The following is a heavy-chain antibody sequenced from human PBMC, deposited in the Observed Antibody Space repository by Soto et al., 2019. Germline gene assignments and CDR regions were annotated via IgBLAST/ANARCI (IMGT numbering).Heavy chain of an antibody. D-gene: IGHD3-22*01. CDR2: ISAYNGNT. CDR1: GYTFTSYG. CDR3: ARDLYYDSSGYYSNWFDP. J-gene: IGHJ5*02. Sequence: GASVKVSCKASGYTFTSYGISWVRQAPGQGLEWMGWISAYNGNTNYAQKLQGRVTMTTDTSTSTAYMELRSLRSDDTAVYYCARDLYYDSSGYYSNWFDPWGQGTLVTVSS. V-gene: IGHV1-18*01.